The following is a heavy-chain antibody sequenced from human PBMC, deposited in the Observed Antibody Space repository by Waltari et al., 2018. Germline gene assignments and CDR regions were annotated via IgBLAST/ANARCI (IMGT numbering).Heavy chain of an antibody. V-gene: IGHV4-59*01. J-gene: IGHJ6*02. D-gene: IGHD2-2*01. CDR3: ARANCSSTSCRMGYYYYGMDV. CDR2: IYYSGST. Sequence: QVQLQESGPGLVKPSETLSLTCTVSGGSISSYYWRWIRQPPGKGLEWIGYIYYSGSTNYNPSLKSRVTISVDTSKNQFSLKLSSVTAADTAVYYCARANCSSTSCRMGYYYYGMDVWGQGTTVTVSS. CDR1: GGSISSYY.